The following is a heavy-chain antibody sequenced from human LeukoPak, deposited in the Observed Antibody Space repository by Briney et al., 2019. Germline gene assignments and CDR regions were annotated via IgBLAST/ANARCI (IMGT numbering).Heavy chain of an antibody. CDR3: ARRWLPTYYFDY. V-gene: IGHV4-59*08. D-gene: IGHD5-18*01. CDR1: GVSISGNY. J-gene: IGHJ4*02. Sequence: PSETLSLTCTVSGVSISGNYWSWIRQPPGKGLEWIGYIYYSGSTNYNPSLKSRVTISVDTSKNQFSLKLSSVTAADTAVYYCARRWLPTYYFDYWGQGTLVTVSS. CDR2: IYYSGST.